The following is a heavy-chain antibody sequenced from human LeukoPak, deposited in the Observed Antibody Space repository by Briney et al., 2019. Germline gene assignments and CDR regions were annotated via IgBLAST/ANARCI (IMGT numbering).Heavy chain of an antibody. D-gene: IGHD5-18*01. V-gene: IGHV5-51*01. Sequence: AGESLKISCKGSGYSFTSYWIGWVRQMPGKGLEWMGIIYPGDSDTRYSPSFQGQVTISADKSISTAYLQWSSLKASDTAMYYCARQPDTAMVTSRGGYWGQGTLVTVSS. CDR3: ARQPDTAMVTSRGGY. CDR2: IYPGDSDT. CDR1: GYSFTSYW. J-gene: IGHJ4*02.